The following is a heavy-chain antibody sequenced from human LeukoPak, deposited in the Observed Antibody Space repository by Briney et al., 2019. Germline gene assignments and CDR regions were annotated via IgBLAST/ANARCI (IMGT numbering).Heavy chain of an antibody. CDR1: GYTFTGYY. J-gene: IGHJ6*02. D-gene: IGHD3-10*01. CDR3: ARDRGSGSLYYYYYGMDV. Sequence: ASVKVSCKASGYTFTGYYMHWVRQPPGQGLEWMGWINPNSGGTNYAQKFQGRVTMTRDTSISTAYMELSRLRSDDTAVYYCARDRGSGSLYYYYYGMDVWGQGTTVTVSS. V-gene: IGHV1-2*02. CDR2: INPNSGGT.